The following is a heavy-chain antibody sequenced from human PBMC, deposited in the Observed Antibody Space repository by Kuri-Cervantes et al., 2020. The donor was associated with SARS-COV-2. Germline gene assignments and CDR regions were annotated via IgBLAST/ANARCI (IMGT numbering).Heavy chain of an antibody. CDR1: GGSFSGYY. CDR2: INHSGST. D-gene: IGHD4-11*01. V-gene: IGHV4-34*01. CDR3: ARAQSEVTTFLDY. Sequence: GSLRLSCAVYGGSFSGYYWSWIRQPPGKGLEWIGEINHSGSTNYNPSLKTRVTISVNTSKNQFSLKLSSVTAADTAVYYCARAQSEVTTFLDYWGQGTLVTVSS. J-gene: IGHJ4*02.